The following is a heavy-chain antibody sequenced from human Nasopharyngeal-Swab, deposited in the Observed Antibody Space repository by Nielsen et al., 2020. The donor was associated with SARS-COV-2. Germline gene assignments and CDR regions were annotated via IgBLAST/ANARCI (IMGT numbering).Heavy chain of an antibody. CDR1: GFTFSDSA. CDR2: VRSQGNNYAT. Sequence: GESLKISCAASGFTFSDSAIHWVRQASGKGLELVGRVRSQGNNYATAYSASVKGRVIIFRDDPTNTAYLQMNSLKGEDTAMYFCTRCCGGCYSGRDYWGQGTLVTVSS. V-gene: IGHV3-73*01. J-gene: IGHJ4*02. CDR3: TRCCGGCYSGRDY. D-gene: IGHD2-15*01.